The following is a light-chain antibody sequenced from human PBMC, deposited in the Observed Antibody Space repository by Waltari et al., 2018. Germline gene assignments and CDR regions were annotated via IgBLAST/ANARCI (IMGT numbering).Light chain of an antibody. CDR1: QSLFYSSNNKNY. J-gene: IGKJ1*01. CDR3: HQYYSDPPTT. CDR2: WAS. Sequence: IVLTQSPDSLAVSLGERATINCRSSQSLFYSSNNKNYLAWYQKKPGQPPKMLIYWASTRESGVPDRFSGSGFGTEFSLTISNLQAEDVAVYYCHQYYSDPPTTFGQGTKVEIK. V-gene: IGKV4-1*01.